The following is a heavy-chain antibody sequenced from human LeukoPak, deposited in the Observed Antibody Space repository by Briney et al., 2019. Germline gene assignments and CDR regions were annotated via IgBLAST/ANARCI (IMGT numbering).Heavy chain of an antibody. J-gene: IGHJ4*02. CDR2: ISYDGSNK. Sequence: GGSLRLSCAASGFTFSSYAMHWVRQAPGKGLEWVAVISYDGSNKYYSDSVKGRFTISRDNSKSTLFLQMNSLRAEDTAVYYCARSSGGYFRYCDYWGQGTLVTVSS. CDR1: GFTFSSYA. D-gene: IGHD6-19*01. V-gene: IGHV3-30-3*01. CDR3: ARSSGGYFRYCDY.